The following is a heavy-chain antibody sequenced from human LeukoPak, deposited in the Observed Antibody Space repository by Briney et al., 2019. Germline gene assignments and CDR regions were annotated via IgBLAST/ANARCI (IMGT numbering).Heavy chain of an antibody. Sequence: GESLKISCKGSGYSFTSYWIGWVRQIPGKGLEWMGIIYPGDSDTRYSPSFQGQVIISADKSISTAYLQWSSLKASDTAMYYCARRRGAAMSENDYWGQGTLVTVSS. CDR3: ARRRGAAMSENDY. CDR1: GYSFTSYW. V-gene: IGHV5-51*01. D-gene: IGHD5-18*01. J-gene: IGHJ4*02. CDR2: IYPGDSDT.